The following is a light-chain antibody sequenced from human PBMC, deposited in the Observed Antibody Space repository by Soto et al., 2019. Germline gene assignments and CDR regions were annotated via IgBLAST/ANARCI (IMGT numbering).Light chain of an antibody. CDR2: EVS. V-gene: IGLV2-14*01. J-gene: IGLJ3*02. CDR1: SSDIGGYNH. CDR3: SSYASSSSLV. Sequence: QSALTQPASVSGSLGQSITISCTGTSSDIGGYNHVSWYQEHPGKAPKLMVYEVSNRPSGISNRFSGSKSGNTASLTISGLQAEDEADYYCSSYASSSSLVFGGGTQLTVL.